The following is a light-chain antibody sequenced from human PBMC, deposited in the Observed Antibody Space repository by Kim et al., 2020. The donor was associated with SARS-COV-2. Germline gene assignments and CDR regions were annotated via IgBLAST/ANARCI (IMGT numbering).Light chain of an antibody. CDR1: QDISNY. J-gene: IGKJ4*01. CDR2: VAS. V-gene: IGKV1-33*01. Sequence: DIQVTQSPSSLSAFVGDRVIITCQASQDISNYLNWYQQKPGKPPKLLIYVASNLETGVPSRFSGSGSGRDFTFTISSLQPEDIATYYCQQYDNLPLTFGGGTKVDIK. CDR3: QQYDNLPLT.